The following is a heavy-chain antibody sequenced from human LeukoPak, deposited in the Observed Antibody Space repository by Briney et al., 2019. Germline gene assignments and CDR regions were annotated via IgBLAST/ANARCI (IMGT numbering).Heavy chain of an antibody. CDR2: ISSSSSYI. Sequence: GGSLRLSCAASGFTFSSYSMNWVRQAPGKGLEWVSSISSSSSYIYYADSVKGRFTISRDNAKNSPYLQMNSLRAEDTAMYYCVRDRGYCSGGTCYALWDYWGQGTLVTVSS. CDR3: VRDRGYCSGGTCYALWDY. D-gene: IGHD2-15*01. J-gene: IGHJ4*02. V-gene: IGHV3-21*01. CDR1: GFTFSSYS.